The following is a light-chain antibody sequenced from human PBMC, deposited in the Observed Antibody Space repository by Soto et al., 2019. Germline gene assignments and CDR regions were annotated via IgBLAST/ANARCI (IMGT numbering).Light chain of an antibody. V-gene: IGKV3-20*01. CDR2: GAS. J-gene: IGKJ2*01. CDR3: LRYDSSPPSP. Sequence: ESVLTQSPGTLSLSPGERATLSCRASQSISSIYLAWYQQKPGQAPTHLIYGASSRATGVPDRFGGSVSVTEITLTTSGLETEDFAVYYCLRYDSSPPSPFGQGTRRE. CDR1: QSISSIY.